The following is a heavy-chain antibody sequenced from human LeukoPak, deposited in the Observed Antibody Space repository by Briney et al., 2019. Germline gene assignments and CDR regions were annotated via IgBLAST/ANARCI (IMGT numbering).Heavy chain of an antibody. J-gene: IGHJ4*02. Sequence: GGSLRLSCAASGFTVSSSYMYWVRQAPGKGLEWVSAISGSGGSTYYADSVKGRFTISRDNSKNTLYLQMNSLRAEDTAVYYCAKAPGYSSSWYDYWGQGTLVTVSS. CDR1: GFTVSSSY. V-gene: IGHV3-23*01. D-gene: IGHD6-13*01. CDR2: ISGSGGST. CDR3: AKAPGYSSSWYDY.